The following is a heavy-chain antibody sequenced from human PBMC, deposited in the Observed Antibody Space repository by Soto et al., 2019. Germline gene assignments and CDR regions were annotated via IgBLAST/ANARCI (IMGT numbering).Heavy chain of an antibody. CDR3: AKDYGGKDGDY. Sequence: QVQLVQSGAEVKKPGSSVNVSCKASGGTFSSYTISWVRQATGQGLEWMGRIITILGIANYAQKFQGRVTITADNSTSKASMELSSLRSEDTAVYYCAKDYGGKDGDYWSQRTLVTVSS. D-gene: IGHD4-17*01. CDR2: IITILGIA. CDR1: GGTFSSYT. J-gene: IGHJ4*02. V-gene: IGHV1-69*08.